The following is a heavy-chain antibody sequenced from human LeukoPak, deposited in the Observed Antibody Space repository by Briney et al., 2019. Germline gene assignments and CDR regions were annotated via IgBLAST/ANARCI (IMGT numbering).Heavy chain of an antibody. CDR3: AYQTPLQIGMDV. CDR1: GGSVTTFY. CDR2: IYYSGST. V-gene: IGHV4-59*02. J-gene: IGHJ6*02. Sequence: SETLSLTCTVSGGSVTTFYWSWIRQPPGKGLEWIGYIYYSGSTNYNPSLKSRVTISVDTSMNQFSLKLNAETATDTDVYYCAYQTPLQIGMDVWGQGTTVTVSS. D-gene: IGHD4-11*01.